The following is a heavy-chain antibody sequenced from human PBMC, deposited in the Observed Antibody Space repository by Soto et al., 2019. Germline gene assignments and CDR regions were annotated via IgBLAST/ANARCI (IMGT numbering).Heavy chain of an antibody. D-gene: IGHD5-18*01. CDR1: GFTFSSSW. Sequence: GGSLRLSCAASGFTFSSSWMNWVRQAPGKGLEWVAGIKEDGSEKYYVDIVKGRFTISRDNVETSLYLQMNSLRGEDSAVYFCARDRGYSSYDYWGLGTLVTVS. V-gene: IGHV3-7*01. CDR2: IKEDGSEK. CDR3: ARDRGYSSYDY. J-gene: IGHJ4*02.